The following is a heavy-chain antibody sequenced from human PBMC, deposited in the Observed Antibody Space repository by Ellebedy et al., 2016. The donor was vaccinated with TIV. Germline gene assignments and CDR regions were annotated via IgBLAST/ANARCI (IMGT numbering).Heavy chain of an antibody. CDR1: GFTFSSYA. J-gene: IGHJ4*02. CDR3: ARAGTTVTTPIDH. V-gene: IGHV3-30-3*01. Sequence: GGSLRLSCAASGFTFSSYAMHWVRQAPGKGLEWVAVISYDGSNKYYADSVKGRFTISRDNSKNTLYLQMNSLRAEDTAVYYCARAGTTVTTPIDHWGQGTLVTVSS. CDR2: ISYDGSNK. D-gene: IGHD4-17*01.